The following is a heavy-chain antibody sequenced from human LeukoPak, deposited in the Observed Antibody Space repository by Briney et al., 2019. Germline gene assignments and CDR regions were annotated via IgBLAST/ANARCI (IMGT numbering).Heavy chain of an antibody. CDR2: IYPGDSDT. J-gene: IGHJ4*02. V-gene: IGHV5-51*01. CDR3: ARHVGITGAIDY. D-gene: IGHD1-26*01. CDR1: GYTFTSYW. Sequence: GESLQISCKGSGYTFTSYWIGWVRQMPGKGLEWMGIIYPGDSDTRYSPSFQGQVSISVDKSSSTAYLQWSSLKASDTAMFYCARHVGITGAIDYWGQGTLVTVSS.